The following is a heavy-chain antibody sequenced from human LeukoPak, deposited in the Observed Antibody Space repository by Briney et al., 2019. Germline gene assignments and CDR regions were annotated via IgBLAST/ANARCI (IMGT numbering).Heavy chain of an antibody. CDR1: GYTFTCYY. CDR2: INPNSGGT. J-gene: IGHJ1*01. Sequence: ASVKVSCKASGYTFTCYYMHWVRQTPGQGLEWMGWINPNSGGTNYAQKFQGRFTMTRDTSISTAYMELSRLRSDYTAVYYCARDVRAAAGIDHWGQGTLVTVSS. D-gene: IGHD6-13*01. CDR3: ARDVRAAAGIDH. V-gene: IGHV1-2*02.